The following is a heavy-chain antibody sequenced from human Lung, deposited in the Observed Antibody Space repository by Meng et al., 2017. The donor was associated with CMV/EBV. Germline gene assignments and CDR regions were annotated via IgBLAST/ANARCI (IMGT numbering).Heavy chain of an antibody. CDR3: AKGDLGSSPYYYYYGMDV. J-gene: IGHJ6*02. CDR1: GFTFSSYG. CDR2: IRYDGSNK. V-gene: IGHV3-30*02. D-gene: IGHD6-6*01. Sequence: GESLKISCAASGFTFSSYGMHWVRQAPGKGLEWVAFIRYDGSNKYYADSVKGRFTISRDNSKNTLYLQMNSLRAEDTAVYYCAKGDLGSSPYYYYYGMDVWGQGXTVTASS.